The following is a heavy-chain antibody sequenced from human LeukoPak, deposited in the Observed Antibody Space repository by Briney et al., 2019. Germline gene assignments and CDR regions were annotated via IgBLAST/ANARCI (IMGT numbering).Heavy chain of an antibody. CDR1: GYTFTDQY. J-gene: IGHJ4*02. V-gene: IGHV1-18*01. CDR2: ISAYNGNT. D-gene: IGHD6-19*01. Sequence: ASVKVSCKASGYTFTDQYMHWVRQAPGQGLEWMGWISAYNGNTNYAQKLQGRVTMTTDTSTSTAYMELRSLRSDDTAVYYCARDLTGYSSGPPHFDYWGQGTLVTVSS. CDR3: ARDLTGYSSGPPHFDY.